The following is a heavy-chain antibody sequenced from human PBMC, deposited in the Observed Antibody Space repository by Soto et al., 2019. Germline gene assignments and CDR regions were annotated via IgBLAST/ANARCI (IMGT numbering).Heavy chain of an antibody. CDR1: GFTFSTYA. J-gene: IGHJ3*02. D-gene: IGHD3-10*01. V-gene: IGHV3-23*01. CDR2: ISGSGGST. Sequence: GGSLRLSCAASGFTFSTYAMSWVRQAQGKGLEWVSAISGSGGSTFYADSVKGRFTISRDNSINTLYLQMNSLRTEDTAVYYCAHPRGFGVFDAYDIWGQGTMVTVSS. CDR3: AHPRGFGVFDAYDI.